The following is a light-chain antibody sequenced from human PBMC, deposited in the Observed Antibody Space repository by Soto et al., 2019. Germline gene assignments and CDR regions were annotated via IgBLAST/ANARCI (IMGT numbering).Light chain of an antibody. Sequence: EIVMTQSPATLSVSPGDRATLSCRASESVTSSLAWYQQKPGQPPRLLIYAASTRATDVPARFSGGGSETEFTLTISSLEPEDFGVYYCQQRSNWPPVTFGGGTKVDIK. V-gene: IGKV3-15*01. CDR1: ESVTSS. J-gene: IGKJ4*01. CDR2: AAS. CDR3: QQRSNWPPVT.